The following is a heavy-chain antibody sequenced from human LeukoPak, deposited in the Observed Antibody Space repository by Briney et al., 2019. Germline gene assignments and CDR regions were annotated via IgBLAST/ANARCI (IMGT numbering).Heavy chain of an antibody. CDR1: GFTFSFYW. CDR3: ARGLRRDVLGKRADAFDI. D-gene: IGHD4-23*01. Sequence: GGSLRLSCAASGFTFSFYWMHWVRQAPGKGLVWVSHINSDGSTTTYADSVKGRFTISRDNAKNMLYLQMNSLRADDTAVYYCARGLRRDVLGKRADAFDIWGQGTMVTVSS. V-gene: IGHV3-74*01. CDR2: INSDGSTT. J-gene: IGHJ3*02.